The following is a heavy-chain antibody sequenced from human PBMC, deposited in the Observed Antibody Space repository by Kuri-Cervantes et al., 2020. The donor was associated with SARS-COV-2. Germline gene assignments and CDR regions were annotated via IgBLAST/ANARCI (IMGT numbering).Heavy chain of an antibody. V-gene: IGHV3-73*01. CDR3: TTGGAA. D-gene: IGHD1-26*01. Sequence: GGSLRLSCEVSGFLFSASAIHWVRQASGKGLEWVGRIRGKANNYATAYVASVKGRFTISRDDSKNTLYLQMNSLKTEDTAVYYCTTGGAAWGQGTLVTVSS. CDR1: GFLFSASA. J-gene: IGHJ5*02. CDR2: IRGKANNYAT.